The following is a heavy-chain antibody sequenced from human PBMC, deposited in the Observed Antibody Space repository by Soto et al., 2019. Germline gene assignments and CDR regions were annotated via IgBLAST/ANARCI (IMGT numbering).Heavy chain of an antibody. CDR3: AKDLGGAATLDYYGMDV. CDR2: ISYDGSNK. J-gene: IGHJ6*02. Sequence: PGGSLRLSCAASGFTFSSYGMHWVRQAPGKGLEWVAVISYDGSNKYYADSVKGRFTISRDNSKNTLYLQMNSLRAEDTAVYYCAKDLGGAATLDYYGMDVWGQGTTVTVSS. CDR1: GFTFSSYG. D-gene: IGHD2-15*01. V-gene: IGHV3-30*18.